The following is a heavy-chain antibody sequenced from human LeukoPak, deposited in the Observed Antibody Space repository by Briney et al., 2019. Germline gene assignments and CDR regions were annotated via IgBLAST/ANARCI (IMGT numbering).Heavy chain of an antibody. D-gene: IGHD3-22*01. CDR2: INHSGST. CDR3: ARHRSMKVVVIIDY. CDR1: GGSLSGYY. Sequence: SETLSLTCAVYGGSLSGYYWSWIRQPPGKGRAWIGEINHSGSTNYNPSIKRRVTISVDTSKNQFSLKLSYVHAADMAVYYCARHRSMKVVVIIDYWGQGTLVTVSS. J-gene: IGHJ4*02. V-gene: IGHV4-34*01.